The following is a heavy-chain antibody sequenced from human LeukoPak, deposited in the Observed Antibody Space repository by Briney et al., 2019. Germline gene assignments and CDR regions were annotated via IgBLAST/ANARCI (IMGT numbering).Heavy chain of an antibody. CDR1: GGSISSYY. J-gene: IGHJ5*02. D-gene: IGHD6-6*01. CDR3: ARGRRIAARQRGNKNRQDWFDP. Sequence: SETLSLTCTVSGGSISSYYWSWIRQPAGKGLEWIGRIYTSGSTNYNPSLKSRVTISVDTSKNQFSLKLSSVTAADTAVYYCARGRRIAARQRGNKNRQDWFDPWGQGTLVTVSS. V-gene: IGHV4-4*07. CDR2: IYTSGST.